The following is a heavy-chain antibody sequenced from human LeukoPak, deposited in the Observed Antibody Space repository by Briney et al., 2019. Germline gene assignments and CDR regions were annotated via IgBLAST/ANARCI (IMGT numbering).Heavy chain of an antibody. Sequence: SETLSLTCTVSGGSISTYYWTWIRQPPGKGLEWIGYIYYSGNTNYNPSLKSRVTISVDTSKNQFSLKLSSVTAADTAVYYCARVVRPLDHQGGPDAFDIWGQGTMVTVSS. D-gene: IGHD3-10*01. J-gene: IGHJ3*02. CDR3: ARVVRPLDHQGGPDAFDI. CDR2: IYYSGNT. V-gene: IGHV4-59*01. CDR1: GGSISTYY.